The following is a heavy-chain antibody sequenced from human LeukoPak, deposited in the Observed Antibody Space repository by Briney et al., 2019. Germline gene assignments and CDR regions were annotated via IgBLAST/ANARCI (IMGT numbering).Heavy chain of an antibody. V-gene: IGHV1-3*03. D-gene: IGHD4-17*01. Sequence: GASVKVSCKASGYDFTKYAVQWVRQAPGQRLEWMGWINAGNGNTKYSQEFQGRVTITRDISASTAYMELSSLRSEDMAVYYCAREVRSYGDYMRWDYFDYWGQGTLVTVSS. CDR2: INAGNGNT. J-gene: IGHJ4*02. CDR1: GYDFTKYA. CDR3: AREVRSYGDYMRWDYFDY.